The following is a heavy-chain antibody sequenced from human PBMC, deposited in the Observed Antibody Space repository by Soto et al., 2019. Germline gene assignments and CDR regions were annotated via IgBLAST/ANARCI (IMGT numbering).Heavy chain of an antibody. CDR2: IYYSGST. CDR3: ARHGPRVYYDNSDYYYYGMDV. J-gene: IGHJ6*02. V-gene: IGHV4-61*01. Sequence: PSETLSLTCTVSGGSVSSGSYYWSWIRQPPGKGLEWIGYIYYSGSTNYNPSLKSRVTISVDTSKNQFSLKLSSVTAADTAMYYCARHGPRVYYDNSDYYYYGMDVWGQGTTVTVSS. D-gene: IGHD3-22*01. CDR1: GGSVSSGSYY.